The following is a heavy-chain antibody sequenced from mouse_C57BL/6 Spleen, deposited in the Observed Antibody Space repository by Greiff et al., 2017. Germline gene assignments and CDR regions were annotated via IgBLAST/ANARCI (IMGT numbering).Heavy chain of an antibody. CDR1: GFTFSSYA. CDR2: ISAGGSYT. V-gene: IGHV5-4*01. D-gene: IGHD2-4*01. Sequence: DVQLVESGGGLVKPGGSLKLSCAASGFTFSSYAMPWVRQTPEKRLEWVATISAGGSYTYYPDNVKGRFTISRDNAKNTPYLQMSQLTSEDTAMYYCARGAYDYDYFDYWGQGTTLTASS. J-gene: IGHJ2*01. CDR3: ARGAYDYDYFDY.